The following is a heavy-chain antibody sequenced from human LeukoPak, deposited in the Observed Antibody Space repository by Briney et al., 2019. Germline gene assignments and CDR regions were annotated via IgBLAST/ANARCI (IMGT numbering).Heavy chain of an antibody. J-gene: IGHJ5*02. Sequence: GASVKISCKASGYTFTGYYMDWVRQAPGQGLEWMGWINPNSGGTNYAKKFQGRVTMTRDTSISTAYMELSRLRSDDTAVYYCARDPIDYYDSSGYWKSDNWFDPWGQGTLVTVSS. D-gene: IGHD3-22*01. CDR3: ARDPIDYYDSSGYWKSDNWFDP. CDR2: INPNSGGT. CDR1: GYTFTGYY. V-gene: IGHV1-2*02.